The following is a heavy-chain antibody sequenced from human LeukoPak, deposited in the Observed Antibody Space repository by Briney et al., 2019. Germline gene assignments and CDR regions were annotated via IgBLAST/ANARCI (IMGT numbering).Heavy chain of an antibody. CDR1: GGSISSGSYY. D-gene: IGHD5-12*01. J-gene: IGHJ4*02. Sequence: KSSETLSLTCTVSGGSISSGSYYWSWIRQPAGKGLEWIGRIYTSGSTNYNPSLKSRVTISVDTSKNQFSLKLSSVTAADTAVYYCARDRYSGYDFFGDWGQGTLVTVSS. V-gene: IGHV4-61*02. CDR3: ARDRYSGYDFFGD. CDR2: IYTSGST.